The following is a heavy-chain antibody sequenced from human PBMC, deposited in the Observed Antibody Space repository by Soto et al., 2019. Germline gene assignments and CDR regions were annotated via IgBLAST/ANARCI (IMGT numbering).Heavy chain of an antibody. CDR3: AKVNGIVVVVAATLLSAFDI. V-gene: IGHV3-23*01. D-gene: IGHD2-15*01. CDR2: ISGSGGST. J-gene: IGHJ3*02. CDR1: GFTFSSYA. Sequence: EVQLLESGGGLVQPGGSLRLSCAASGFTFSSYAMSWVRQAPGKGLEWVSAISGSGGSTYYADSVKGRFTISRDNSKNTLYLQMNSLRAEDTDVYYCAKVNGIVVVVAATLLSAFDIWGQGTMVTVSS.